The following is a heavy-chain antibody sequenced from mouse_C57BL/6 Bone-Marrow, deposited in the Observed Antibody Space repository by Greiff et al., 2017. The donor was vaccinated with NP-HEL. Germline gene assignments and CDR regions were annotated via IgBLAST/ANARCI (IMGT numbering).Heavy chain of an antibody. CDR1: GYTFTDYE. CDR3: TCRGGLDY. V-gene: IGHV1-15*01. CDR2: IDPETGGT. D-gene: IGHD6-1*01. J-gene: IGHJ2*01. Sequence: QVQLKESGAELVRPGASVTLSCKASGYTFTDYEMHWVKQTPVHGLEWIGAIDPETGGTAYNQKFKGKAILTADKSSSTAYMELRSLTSEDSAVYYCTCRGGLDYWGQGTTLTVSS.